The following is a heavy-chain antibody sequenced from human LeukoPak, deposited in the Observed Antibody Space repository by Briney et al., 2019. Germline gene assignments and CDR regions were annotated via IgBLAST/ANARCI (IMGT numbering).Heavy chain of an antibody. V-gene: IGHV1-18*01. D-gene: IGHD3-3*01. J-gene: IGHJ4*02. CDR3: ARDRDFGYYDFWSGRISFDY. CDR1: GYTFTSYA. CDR2: ISAYNGNT. Sequence: ASVKVSCKASGYTFTSYAMHWVRQAPGQGLEWMGWISAYNGNTNYAQKLQGRVTMTTDTSTSTAYMELRSLRSDDTAVYYCARDRDFGYYDFWSGRISFDYWGQGTLVTVSS.